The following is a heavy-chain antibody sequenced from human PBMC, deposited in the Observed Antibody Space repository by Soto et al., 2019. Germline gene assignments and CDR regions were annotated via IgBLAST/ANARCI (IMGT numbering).Heavy chain of an antibody. CDR2: ISAYNGNT. D-gene: IGHD3-22*01. CDR1: GYTFTSYG. J-gene: IGHJ6*02. Sequence: ASVKVSCKASGYTFTSYGISWVRQAPGQGLEWMGWISAYNGNTNYAQKLQGRVTMTTDTSTSTAYMELRSLRSDDTAVYYCARGGRHDSSGYYLPFSGMDVWGQGTSVTVSS. CDR3: ARGGRHDSSGYYLPFSGMDV. V-gene: IGHV1-18*01.